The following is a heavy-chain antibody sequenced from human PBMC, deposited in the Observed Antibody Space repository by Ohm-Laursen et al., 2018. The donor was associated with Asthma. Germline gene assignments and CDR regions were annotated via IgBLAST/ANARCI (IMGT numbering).Heavy chain of an antibody. D-gene: IGHD3-9*01. V-gene: IGHV3-11*05. CDR3: ARAPRYYDILTGHTRAYYYYGMDV. CDR2: TSGSSSYT. J-gene: IGHJ6*02. CDR1: GFTFSDYY. Sequence: SLRLSCTASGFTFSDYYMSWIRQAPGKGLEWVSYTSGSSSYTNYADSVKGRFTISRDNSKNTLYLQMNSLRAEDTAVYYCARAPRYYDILTGHTRAYYYYGMDVWGQGTTVTVSS.